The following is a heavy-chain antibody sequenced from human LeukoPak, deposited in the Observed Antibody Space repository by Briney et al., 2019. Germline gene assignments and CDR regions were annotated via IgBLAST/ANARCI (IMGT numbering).Heavy chain of an antibody. CDR3: ARDRVDSSGDAFDI. D-gene: IGHD3-22*01. CDR1: GGSISSYY. Sequence: SETLSLTCTVSGGSISSYYWSWIRQPPGKGLEWIGYIYYSGSTNYNPSLKSRVTISVDTSKNQFSLKLSPVTAADTAVYYCARDRVDSSGDAFDIWGQGTMVTVSS. V-gene: IGHV4-59*01. J-gene: IGHJ3*02. CDR2: IYYSGST.